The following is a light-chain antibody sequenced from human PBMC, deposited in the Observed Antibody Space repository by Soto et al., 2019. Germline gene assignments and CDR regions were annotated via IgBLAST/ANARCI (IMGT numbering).Light chain of an antibody. V-gene: IGLV3-21*04. J-gene: IGLJ1*01. CDR1: NIGSKS. Sequence: SYELTQPPSVSVAPGKTATITCGGDNIGSKSVHWYQQKPGQAPVLVIYYDIDRPSGIPERFSGSNTGNTATLTISRVEVGDEADYYCQVWDYSSVHHVFGAGTKLTVL. CDR2: YDI. CDR3: QVWDYSSVHHV.